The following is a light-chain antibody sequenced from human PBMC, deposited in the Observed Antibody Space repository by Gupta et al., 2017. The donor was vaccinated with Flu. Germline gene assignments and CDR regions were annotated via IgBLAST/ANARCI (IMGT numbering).Light chain of an antibody. CDR3: QQYYSTPGYT. Sequence: DIVMTQSPDSLAVSLGERATINCKSSQSVLYSSNNKNYLAWYQQKPGQPPKLLIYWASTRESGVPDRFSCSGSGTDFTLTISSLQAEDVAVYYCQQYYSTPGYTFGQGTKLEIK. CDR2: WAS. V-gene: IGKV4-1*01. CDR1: QSVLYSSNNKNY. J-gene: IGKJ2*01.